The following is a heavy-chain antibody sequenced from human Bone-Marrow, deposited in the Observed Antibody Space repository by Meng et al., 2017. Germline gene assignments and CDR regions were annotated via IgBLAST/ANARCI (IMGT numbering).Heavy chain of an antibody. V-gene: IGHV3-15*01. Sequence: GESLKISCAASGFTFSNAWMSWVRQAPGKGLEWVGRIKSKNDSGTTDYAARVKGRFNISRDDSKNTLYLQMNSLKTEDTDVYYCTTLSGIVATTTEVYYYYYYGMDVWGQETTVTVSS. CDR3: TTLSGIVATTTEVYYYYYYGMDV. D-gene: IGHD5-12*01. CDR1: GFTFSNAW. CDR2: IKSKNDSGTT. J-gene: IGHJ6*02.